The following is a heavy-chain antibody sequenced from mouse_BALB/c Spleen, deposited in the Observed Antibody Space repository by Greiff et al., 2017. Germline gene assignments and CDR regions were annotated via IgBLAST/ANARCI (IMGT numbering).Heavy chain of an antibody. V-gene: IGHV2-9*02. CDR3: ARLITTVPDYYAMDY. J-gene: IGHJ4*01. CDR2: IWAGGST. D-gene: IGHD1-1*01. Sequence: QVQLKESGPGLVAPSQSLSITCTVSGFSLTSYGVHWVRQPPGKGLEWLGVIWAGGSTNYNSALMSRLSISKDNSKSQVFLKMNSLQTDDTAMYYCARLITTVPDYYAMDYWGQGTSVTVSS. CDR1: GFSLTSYG.